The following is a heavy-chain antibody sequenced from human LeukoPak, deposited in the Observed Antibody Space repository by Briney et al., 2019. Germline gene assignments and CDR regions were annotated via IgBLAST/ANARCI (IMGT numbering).Heavy chain of an antibody. CDR1: GLTFSSYA. J-gene: IGHJ4*02. D-gene: IGHD1-26*01. Sequence: GGSLRLSCAASGLTFSSYAMNWVRQAPGKGQEWVSAISPSDGTYYADSVKGRFTISRDNSKNTLYLQMNSLRAEDTALYYCAKAGSYSYFDYWGQGTLVTVSS. CDR2: ISPSDGT. V-gene: IGHV3-23*01. CDR3: AKAGSYSYFDY.